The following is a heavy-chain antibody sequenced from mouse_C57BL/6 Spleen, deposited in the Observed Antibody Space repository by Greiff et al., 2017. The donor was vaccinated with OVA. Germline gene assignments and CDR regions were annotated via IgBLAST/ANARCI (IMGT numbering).Heavy chain of an antibody. CDR1: GFTFSDYY. J-gene: IGHJ1*03. CDR3: ARDWYFDV. CDR2: ISNGGGSN. Sequence: EVQVVESGGGLVQPGGSLKLSCAASGFTFSDYYMYWVRQTPEKRLEWVAYISNGGGSNYYPDTVKGRFTISRDNAKNTLYLQMSRLKAEDTAMYYCARDWYFDVWGTGTTVTVSS. V-gene: IGHV5-12*01.